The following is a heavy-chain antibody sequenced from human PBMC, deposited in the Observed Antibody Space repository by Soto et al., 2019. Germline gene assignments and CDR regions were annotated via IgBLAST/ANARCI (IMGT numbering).Heavy chain of an antibody. CDR3: ASGSVNTHIYT. Sequence: GVPLRLSCAASGFNVNRNYRIWVRQAPGKGLQWVSIIHADGRAYYADSVLGRFTISRDNSKNTVYLQMTSLRAEDTALYYCASGSVNTHIYTWGQGAPVTVSS. V-gene: IGHV3-53*01. D-gene: IGHD1-26*01. J-gene: IGHJ5*02. CDR1: GFNVNRNY. CDR2: IHADGRA.